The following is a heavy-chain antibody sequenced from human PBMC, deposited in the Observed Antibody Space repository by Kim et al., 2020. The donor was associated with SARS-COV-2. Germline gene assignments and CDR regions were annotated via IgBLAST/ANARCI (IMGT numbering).Heavy chain of an antibody. V-gene: IGHV4-34*01. D-gene: IGHD3-3*01. CDR3: ARGRVGVVPSPILGLGPYYYYYAMDV. CDR2: VNHSGIT. CDR1: GGSFSAYS. J-gene: IGHJ6*02. Sequence: SETLSLTCAVYGGSFSAYSWIWIRQAPGKGLEWIGEVNHSGITKYHPSLKSRVTISVDTSKNQFSLKLPSVTAADTAVFYCARGRVGVVPSPILGLGPYYYYYAMDVWGQGTTVTVS.